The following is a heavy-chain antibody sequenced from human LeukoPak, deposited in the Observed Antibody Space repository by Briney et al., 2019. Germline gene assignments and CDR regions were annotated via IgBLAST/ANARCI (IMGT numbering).Heavy chain of an antibody. D-gene: IGHD1-26*01. J-gene: IGHJ3*02. CDR1: GFTFSSYW. CDR2: INSDASST. Sequence: PGGSLRLSCAASGFTFSSYWMHWVRQAPGKGLVWVSRINSDASSTSYADSVKGRFTISRDNAKNTLYLQMNSLRAEDTAVYYCAREGYSGSYDAFDIWGQGTMVTVSS. V-gene: IGHV3-74*01. CDR3: AREGYSGSYDAFDI.